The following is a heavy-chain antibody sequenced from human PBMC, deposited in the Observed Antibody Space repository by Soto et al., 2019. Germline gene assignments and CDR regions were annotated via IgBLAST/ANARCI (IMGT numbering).Heavy chain of an antibody. J-gene: IGHJ4*02. CDR3: ARDLYYDSSGYYY. CDR2: ISGSGGST. CDR1: GFTFSSYA. Sequence: EVQLSESGGGLVQPGGSLRLSCAASGFTFSSYAMSWVRQAPGKGLEWVSAISGSGGSTYYADSVKGRFTISRDNSKNTLYLQMNSLRAEDTAVYYCARDLYYDSSGYYYGGQGTLVTVSS. V-gene: IGHV3-23*01. D-gene: IGHD3-22*01.